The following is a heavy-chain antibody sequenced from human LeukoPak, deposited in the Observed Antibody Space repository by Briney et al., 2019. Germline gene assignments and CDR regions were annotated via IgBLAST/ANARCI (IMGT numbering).Heavy chain of an antibody. V-gene: IGHV1-58*02. D-gene: IGHD4/OR15-4a*01. CDR1: GFTFTSSA. J-gene: IGHJ5*02. CDR2: IVVGSGNT. Sequence: SVKVSCKASGFTFTSSAMQWVRQARGQRLEWIGWIVVGSGNTNYAQKFQERVTITRDMSTSTAYMELSSLRSEDTAVYYCATNGVLHLNWFDPWGQGTLVTVSS. CDR3: ATNGVLHLNWFDP.